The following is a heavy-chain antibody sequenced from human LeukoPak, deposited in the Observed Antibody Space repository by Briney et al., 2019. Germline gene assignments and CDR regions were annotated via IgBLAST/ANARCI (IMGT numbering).Heavy chain of an antibody. J-gene: IGHJ2*01. CDR1: GFTFSSYW. CDR2: ISVNGDT. V-gene: IGHV3-13*01. Sequence: GGSLRLSCEVSGFTFSSYWMNWVRQAPGRGLEWVAGISVNGDTFHIDSVRGRFTISRENAKNSLYLQMNSLRVEDTALYYCARNWGNLYFDLWGRGTLVTVSS. D-gene: IGHD3-16*01. CDR3: ARNWGNLYFDL.